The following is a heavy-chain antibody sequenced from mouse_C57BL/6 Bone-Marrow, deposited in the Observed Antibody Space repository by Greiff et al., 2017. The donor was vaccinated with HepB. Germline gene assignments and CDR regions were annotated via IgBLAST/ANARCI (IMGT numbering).Heavy chain of an antibody. CDR1: GYTFTSYT. J-gene: IGHJ3*01. CDR3: ARSSYYGSSYEFAY. CDR2: INPSSGYT. V-gene: IGHV1-4*01. Sequence: VQLQESGAELARPGASVKMSCKASGYTFTSYTMHWVKQRPGQGLEWIGYINPSSGYTKYNQKFKDKATLTADKSSRTAYMQLSSLTSEDSAVYYCARSSYYGSSYEFAYWGQGSLVTVSA. D-gene: IGHD1-1*01.